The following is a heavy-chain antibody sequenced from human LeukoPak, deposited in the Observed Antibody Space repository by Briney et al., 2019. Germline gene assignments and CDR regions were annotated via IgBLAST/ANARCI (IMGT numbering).Heavy chain of an antibody. CDR1: GFTFSSYW. Sequence: PGKSLRLSCVASGFTFSSYWMHWVRQAPGKGLVWVSRINSDGSSTSYADSVKGRFTISRDNAKNTLYLQMNSLGAEDTAVYYCARDLSSGYYFRGYWGQGTLVTVSS. CDR3: ARDLSSGYYFRGY. CDR2: INSDGSST. D-gene: IGHD3-22*01. V-gene: IGHV3-74*01. J-gene: IGHJ4*02.